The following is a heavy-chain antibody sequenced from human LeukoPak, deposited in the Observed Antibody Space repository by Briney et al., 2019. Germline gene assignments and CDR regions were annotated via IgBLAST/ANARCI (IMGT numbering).Heavy chain of an antibody. J-gene: IGHJ4*02. CDR2: IRSKAYGGTT. Sequence: PGRSLRLSCTASGFTLGDYAMSWVRQALGKGLEWVGFIRSKAYGGTTEYAASVKGRFTISRDDSKSIAYLQMNSLKTEDTAVYYCIREAWYGSRSYYEKVFDYWGQGTLVTVSS. V-gene: IGHV3-49*04. CDR1: GFTLGDYA. D-gene: IGHD3-10*01. CDR3: IREAWYGSRSYYEKVFDY.